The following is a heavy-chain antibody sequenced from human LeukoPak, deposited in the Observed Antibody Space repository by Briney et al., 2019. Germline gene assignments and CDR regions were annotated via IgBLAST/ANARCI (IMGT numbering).Heavy chain of an antibody. J-gene: IGHJ4*02. D-gene: IGHD5-18*01. CDR1: GFTFSSYS. Sequence: GGSLRLSCAASGFTFSSYSMNWVRQAPGKGLEWVSSISSSSSYIYYADSVKGRFTISRDNAKNSLYLQMNSLRAEDTAVYYCAREMGSYGFGKVSWGQGTLVTVSS. V-gene: IGHV3-21*01. CDR3: AREMGSYGFGKVS. CDR2: ISSSSSYI.